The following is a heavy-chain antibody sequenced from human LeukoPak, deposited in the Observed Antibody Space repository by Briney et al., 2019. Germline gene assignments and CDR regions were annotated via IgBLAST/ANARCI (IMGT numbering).Heavy chain of an antibody. D-gene: IGHD1-26*01. CDR3: ARDSYWYGGGYLLDY. Sequence: GASVTVSCKASVYTYTRYYMHGVRQAPGQGLEWMGWIKPNSGGTNYAQKFQGRGTMTRDTSISTAYMELSRLRTDDTAVDYCARDSYWYGGGYLLDYWGQGTLVTVSS. CDR2: IKPNSGGT. V-gene: IGHV1-2*02. J-gene: IGHJ4*02. CDR1: VYTYTRYY.